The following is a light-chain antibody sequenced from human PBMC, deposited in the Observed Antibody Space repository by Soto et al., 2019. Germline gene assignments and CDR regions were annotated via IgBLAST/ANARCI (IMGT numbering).Light chain of an antibody. CDR3: QSYDSRLSGWV. CDR1: SSNIVAGYD. Sequence: QSVLTQPPSVSGAPGQRVTISCTGSSSNIVAGYDVHWYQQLPGTAPKLLIYGNSNRPSGVPDRFSGSKSGTSASLAITGIQAEDEADYYCQSYDSRLSGWVFGGGTKLTVL. J-gene: IGLJ2*01. CDR2: GNS. V-gene: IGLV1-40*01.